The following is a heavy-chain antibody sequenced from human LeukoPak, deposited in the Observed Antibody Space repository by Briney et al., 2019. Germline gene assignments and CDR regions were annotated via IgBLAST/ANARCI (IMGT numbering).Heavy chain of an antibody. CDR1: GFTFSVYH. V-gene: IGHV3-11*01. CDR3: AKDPNGDYIGAFDF. D-gene: IGHD4-17*01. CDR2: ISSTSDTI. Sequence: GGSLRLSCVASGFTFSVYHMNWVRQAPGKGLEWIAHISSTSDTIYYADAVKGRFTISRDNAKNSVYLQMNTLRAEDTAVYYCAKDPNGDYIGAFDFWGQGTKVTVSS. J-gene: IGHJ3*01.